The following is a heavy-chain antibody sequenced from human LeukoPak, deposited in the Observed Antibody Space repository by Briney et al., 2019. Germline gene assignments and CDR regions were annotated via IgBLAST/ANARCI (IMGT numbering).Heavy chain of an antibody. V-gene: IGHV4-30-2*01. Sequence: SETLSLTCTVSGGSISSGGYYWSWIRQPPGKGLEWIGYIYHSGSTYYNPSLKSRVTISVDRSKNQFSLKLSSVTAADTAVYYCARRPSFSSPAAAASDAFDIWGQGTMVTVSS. CDR3: ARRPSFSSPAAAASDAFDI. CDR2: IYHSGST. CDR1: GGSISSGGYY. J-gene: IGHJ3*02. D-gene: IGHD2-2*01.